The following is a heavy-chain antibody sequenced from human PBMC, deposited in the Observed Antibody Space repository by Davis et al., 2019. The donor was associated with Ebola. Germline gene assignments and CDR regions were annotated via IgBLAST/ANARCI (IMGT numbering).Heavy chain of an antibody. CDR1: GGSFSGYY. Sequence: SETLSLTCAVYGGSFSGYYWSWIRQPPGKGLEWIGEINHSGSTNYNPSLKSRVTISIDTSKNQFSLKLSSVTAADTAIYYCVRTVLIVIPSTVRYFDLWGRGTLVPVSS. CDR2: INHSGST. CDR3: VRTVLIVIPSTVRYFDL. J-gene: IGHJ2*01. D-gene: IGHD2-21*01. V-gene: IGHV4-34*01.